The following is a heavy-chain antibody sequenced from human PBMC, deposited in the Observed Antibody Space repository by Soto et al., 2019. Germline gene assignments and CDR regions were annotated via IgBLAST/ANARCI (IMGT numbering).Heavy chain of an antibody. CDR3: ATPTPYYDILTGYYPRYYYGMDV. V-gene: IGHV3-53*01. CDR2: IYSGGST. D-gene: IGHD3-9*01. CDR1: GFTVSSNY. Sequence: GGSLRLSCAASGFTVSSNYMSWVRQAPGKGLEWVSVIYSGGSTYYADSVKGRFTISRDNSKNTLYLQMNSLRAEDTAVYYCATPTPYYDILTGYYPRYYYGMDVWGQGTTVPSP. J-gene: IGHJ6*02.